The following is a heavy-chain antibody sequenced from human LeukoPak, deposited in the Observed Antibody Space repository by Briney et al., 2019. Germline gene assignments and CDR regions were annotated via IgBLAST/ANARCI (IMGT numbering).Heavy chain of an antibody. CDR2: INHSGST. CDR1: GGSFSGYY. V-gene: IGHV4-34*01. D-gene: IGHD2-15*01. CDR3: ARGVVGTYYYYGMDV. J-gene: IGHJ6*02. Sequence: SETLSLTCAVYGGSFSGYYWSWIRQPPGKGLEWIGEINHSGSTNYNPSLKSRVTISVDTSKNQFSLKLSSVTAADTAVYYCARGVVGTYYYYGMDVWGQGTTVTVSS.